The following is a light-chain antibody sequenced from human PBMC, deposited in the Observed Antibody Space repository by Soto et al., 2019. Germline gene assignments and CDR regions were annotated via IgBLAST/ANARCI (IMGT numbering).Light chain of an antibody. CDR3: QQRYNWPIT. CDR2: DAA. CDR1: QSVSNY. V-gene: IGKV3-11*01. J-gene: IGKJ5*01. Sequence: EIVLTQSPATLSLSPGERATLSCRASQSVSNYLAWYQQKPARAPRLRIYDAANRATGIPARFSGSGSGADFTLTISSLEPEDCAVYCCQQRYNWPITFGQGTRLEI.